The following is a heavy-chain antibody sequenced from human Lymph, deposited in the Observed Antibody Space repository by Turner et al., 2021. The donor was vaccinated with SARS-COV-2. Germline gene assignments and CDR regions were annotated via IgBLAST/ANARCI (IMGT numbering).Heavy chain of an antibody. CDR1: GFTLRSYA. D-gene: IGHD6-6*01. J-gene: IGHJ6*02. CDR3: ARYFEQLVQFDYYGMDV. Sequence: QVQLVASGGGVVQPGRSLRLSCAASGFTLRSYAMYWVRQAPGKGLEWVAVISYDGLNKYYADSVKGRLTISRDNSKNTLYLQMNSLRAEDTAVYYCARYFEQLVQFDYYGMDVWGQGTTVTVS. CDR2: ISYDGLNK. V-gene: IGHV3-30-3*01.